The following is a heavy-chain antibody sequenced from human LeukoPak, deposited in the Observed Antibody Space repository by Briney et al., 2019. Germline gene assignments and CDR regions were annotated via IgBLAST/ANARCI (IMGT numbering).Heavy chain of an antibody. CDR1: GATFISYA. CDR3: AGGCPRGYCSGGSCYHNFDY. J-gene: IGHJ4*02. CDR2: IIPIFGTA. Sequence: SVKVSCKASGATFISYAMSWVRQAPGQGLEWMGGIIPIFGTANYAQKFQGRVTITADKSTSTAYMEVSSLRSEDTAVYYCAGGCPRGYCSGGSCYHNFDYWGQGTLVTVSS. D-gene: IGHD2-15*01. V-gene: IGHV1-69*06.